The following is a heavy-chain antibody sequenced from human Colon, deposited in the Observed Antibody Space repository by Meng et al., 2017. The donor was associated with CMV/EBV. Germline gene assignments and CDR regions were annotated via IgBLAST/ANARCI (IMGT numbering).Heavy chain of an antibody. V-gene: IGHV3-11*01. CDR1: GFTFSDYY. Sequence: GESLKISCAASGFTFSDYYMSWIRQAPGKGLEWVAYISSSGSTIYYADSVKGRFTISRDNAKHPLSLQMNSLRAEDTAVYYDVRGVRFLEWLSYHYYYMDVWGKGTTVTVSS. D-gene: IGHD3-3*01. J-gene: IGHJ6*03. CDR3: VRGVRFLEWLSYHYYYMDV. CDR2: ISSSGSTI.